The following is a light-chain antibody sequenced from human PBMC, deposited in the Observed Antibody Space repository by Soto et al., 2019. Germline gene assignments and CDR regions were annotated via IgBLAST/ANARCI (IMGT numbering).Light chain of an antibody. CDR3: SSYTSSSTPSYV. CDR2: DVS. V-gene: IGLV2-14*01. Sequence: QSVLTQPASVSGSPGQSITISCTGTSRDVVGYNYVSWYQQHPGKAPKLMIYDVSNRPSGVSNRFSGSKSGNTASLTISGLQAEDEADYYCSSYTSSSTPSYVFGTGTKVTVL. CDR1: SRDVVGYNY. J-gene: IGLJ1*01.